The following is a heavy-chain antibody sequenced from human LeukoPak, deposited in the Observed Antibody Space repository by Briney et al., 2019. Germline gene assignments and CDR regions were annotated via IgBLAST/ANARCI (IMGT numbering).Heavy chain of an antibody. CDR3: ARDENTVATGPDY. CDR1: GFTFNGYS. D-gene: IGHD5-12*01. Sequence: GGSLRLSCTASGFTFNGYSMNWVRQAPGKGLEWVAVISYDGSNKYYADSVKGRFTISRENSKNTLYLQMNSLRREDTAVYYCARDENTVATGPDYWGQGTLVTVSS. J-gene: IGHJ4*02. CDR2: ISYDGSNK. V-gene: IGHV3-30*03.